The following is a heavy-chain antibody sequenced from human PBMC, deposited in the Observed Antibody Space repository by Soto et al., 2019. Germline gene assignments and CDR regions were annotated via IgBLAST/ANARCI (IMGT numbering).Heavy chain of an antibody. CDR1: GVSITRHY. CDR2: IHYSGST. Sequence: QVQLQESGPGLVKPSETLSLTCTVSGVSITRHYWTWIRQPPGKGLAWIGNIHYSGSTNYSPSLKSRVIISVDTSENQSSLKLSSVTTAVTAVYYCTGGGPGHPFDYWGQGTLVTVSS. V-gene: IGHV4-59*11. J-gene: IGHJ4*02. CDR3: TGGGPGHPFDY. D-gene: IGHD7-27*01.